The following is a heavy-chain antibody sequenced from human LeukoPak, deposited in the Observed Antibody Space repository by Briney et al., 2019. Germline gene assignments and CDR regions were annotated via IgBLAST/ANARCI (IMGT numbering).Heavy chain of an antibody. CDR2: IYYSGST. J-gene: IGHJ4*02. CDR1: GGSISSYY. D-gene: IGHD4-23*01. Sequence: SETLSFTCTVSGGSISSYYWSWIRQPPGKGLEWIGYIYYSGSTNYNPSLKSRVTISVDTSKNQFSLKLSSVTAADTAVYYCARRSYGGNPDYWGQGTLVTVSS. CDR3: ARRSYGGNPDY. V-gene: IGHV4-59*08.